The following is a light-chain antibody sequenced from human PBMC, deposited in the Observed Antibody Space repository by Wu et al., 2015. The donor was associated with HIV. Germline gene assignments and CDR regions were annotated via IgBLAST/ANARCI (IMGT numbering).Light chain of an antibody. Sequence: EIVLTQFPATLSLSPGERATLSCRASQSVASFLAWYQQKPGQAPRLLIYDASNRATGIPARFSGSGSGTDFTLTISSLEPEDFAVYYCQQYNNWPRTFGQGTKLQIK. V-gene: IGKV3-11*01. CDR2: DAS. CDR3: QQYNNWPRT. CDR1: QSVASF. J-gene: IGKJ2*01.